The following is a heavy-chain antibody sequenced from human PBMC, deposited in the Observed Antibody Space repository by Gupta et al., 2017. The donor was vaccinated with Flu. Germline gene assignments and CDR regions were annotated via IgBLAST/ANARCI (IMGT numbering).Heavy chain of an antibody. D-gene: IGHD4-17*01. CDR3: AKGGPLYGGNPFYYYPLDV. Sequence: RQAPGQGLEWMGLVNPSIGGTNYAQKFRGRVTVTRDTSITTAYMDLSSLTSDDTAVYYCAKGGPLYGGNPFYYYPLDVWGQGTTVTVSS. V-gene: IGHV1-2*02. CDR2: VNPSIGGT. J-gene: IGHJ6*02.